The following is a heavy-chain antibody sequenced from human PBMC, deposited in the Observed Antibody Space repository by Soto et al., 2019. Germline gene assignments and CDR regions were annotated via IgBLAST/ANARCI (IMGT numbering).Heavy chain of an antibody. J-gene: IGHJ5*02. CDR2: IYYSGST. CDR1: GGSISSGGYY. D-gene: IGHD6-13*01. V-gene: IGHV4-31*03. CDR3: ARVGRQLVPWFDP. Sequence: SETLSLTCTVSGGSISSGGYYWSWIRQHPGKGLEWIGYIYYSGSTYYNPSLKSRVTISVDTSKNQFSLKLSSVTAADTAVYYCARVGRQLVPWFDPWGQGTLVTVSS.